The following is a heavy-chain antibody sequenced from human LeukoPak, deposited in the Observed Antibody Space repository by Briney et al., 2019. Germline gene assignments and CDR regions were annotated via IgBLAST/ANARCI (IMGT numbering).Heavy chain of an antibody. D-gene: IGHD3-16*01. CDR1: GGSISSSSYY. V-gene: IGHV3-7*01. CDR3: ASQSYAKFDP. CDR2: IQPDGREQ. Sequence: ETLSLTCTVSGGSISSSSYYWGWIRQAPGKGLEWLGNIQPDGREQYPVDSVKGRFTISRDNARNSLFLQMNSLRVEDTAVYYCASQSYAKFDPWGLGTLVTVSS. J-gene: IGHJ5*02.